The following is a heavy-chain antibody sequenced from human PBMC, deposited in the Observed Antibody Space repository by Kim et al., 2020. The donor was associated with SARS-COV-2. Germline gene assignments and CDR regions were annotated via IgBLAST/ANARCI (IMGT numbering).Heavy chain of an antibody. V-gene: IGHV4-61*01. Sequence: SETLSLTCTVSGGSVSSGSYYWSWIRQPPGKGLEWIGYIYYSGSTNYNPSLTSRVTISVDTSKNQFSLKLSSVTAADTAVYYCARDVYDYGVYNWFDPWGQGTLVTVSS. CDR2: IYYSGST. CDR3: ARDVYDYGVYNWFDP. J-gene: IGHJ5*02. D-gene: IGHD4-17*01. CDR1: GGSVSSGSYY.